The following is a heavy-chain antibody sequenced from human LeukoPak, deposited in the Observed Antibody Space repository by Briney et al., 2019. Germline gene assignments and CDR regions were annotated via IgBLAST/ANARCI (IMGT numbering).Heavy chain of an antibody. Sequence: PGGSLRLSCAASGFTFSSYWMSWVRQAPGKGLEWVADIKQGGSEKYYVDSVKGRFTISRDDAKNSVYLEMNSLRAEDTAVYYCARDPYSSSWSYGMDVWGQGTTVTVSS. V-gene: IGHV3-7*01. D-gene: IGHD6-13*01. CDR1: GFTFSSYW. J-gene: IGHJ6*02. CDR3: ARDPYSSSWSYGMDV. CDR2: IKQGGSEK.